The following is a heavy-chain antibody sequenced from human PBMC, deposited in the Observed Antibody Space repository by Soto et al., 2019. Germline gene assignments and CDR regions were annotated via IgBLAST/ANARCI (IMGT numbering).Heavy chain of an antibody. Sequence: VKVSCKASGYTFTSYAMHWVRQAPGQRLEWMGWINAGNGNTKYSQKFQGRVTITRDTSASTAYMELSSLRSEDTAVYYCARSVVVPTGYYGMDVWGQGTTVTVS. J-gene: IGHJ6*02. D-gene: IGHD2-15*01. V-gene: IGHV1-3*01. CDR2: INAGNGNT. CDR3: ARSVVVPTGYYGMDV. CDR1: GYTFTSYA.